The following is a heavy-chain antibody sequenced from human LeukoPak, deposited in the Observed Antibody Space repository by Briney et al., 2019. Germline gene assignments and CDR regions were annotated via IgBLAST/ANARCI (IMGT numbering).Heavy chain of an antibody. J-gene: IGHJ4*02. CDR1: GFTFSRNW. V-gene: IGHV3-74*01. Sequence: GGSLRLSCAASGFTFSRNWMHWVRQAPGKGLVWVSRINSDGSITNYADPVKGRFTISRDNVKNTLYLQMSSLRAEDTAVYYCAKIDAYWGQGTLVTVSS. CDR3: AKIDAY. CDR2: INSDGSIT.